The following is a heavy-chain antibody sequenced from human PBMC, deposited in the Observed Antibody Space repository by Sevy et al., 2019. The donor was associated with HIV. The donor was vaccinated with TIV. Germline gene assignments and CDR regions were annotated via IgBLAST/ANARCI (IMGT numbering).Heavy chain of an antibody. CDR2: IIPIFGTA. Sequence: ASVKVSCKASGGTFSSYAISWVRQAPGQGLEWMGGIIPIFGTANYAQRFQGRVTITADESTSTAYMELSSLRSEDTAVYYCARAGVTYSSRSFDYWGQGTLVTVSS. D-gene: IGHD6-13*01. J-gene: IGHJ4*02. CDR3: ARAGVTYSSRSFDY. CDR1: GGTFSSYA. V-gene: IGHV1-69*13.